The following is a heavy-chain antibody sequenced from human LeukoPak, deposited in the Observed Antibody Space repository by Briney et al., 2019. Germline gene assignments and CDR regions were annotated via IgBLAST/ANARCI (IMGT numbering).Heavy chain of an antibody. D-gene: IGHD5-12*01. J-gene: IGHJ4*02. Sequence: SETLSLTCAVYGGSFSGYYWSWIRQPPGKGLEWIGEINHSGSTNYNPSLKSRVTISVDTSKNQFSLKLSSVTAADRAVYYCARVGVATISSYFDYWGQGTLVTVSS. CDR2: INHSGST. V-gene: IGHV4-34*01. CDR3: ARVGVATISSYFDY. CDR1: GGSFSGYY.